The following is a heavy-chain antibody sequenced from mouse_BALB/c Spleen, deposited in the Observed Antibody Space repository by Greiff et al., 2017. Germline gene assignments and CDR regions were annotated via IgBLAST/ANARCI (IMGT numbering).Heavy chain of an antibody. CDR1: GFTFSSYG. J-gene: IGHJ2*01. D-gene: IGHD2-1*01. Sequence: EVQGVESGGGLVQPGGSLKLSCAASGFTFSSYGMSWVRQTPHKRLELVATINSNGGSTYYPDSVKGRFTISRDNAKNTLYLQMSSLKSEDTAMYYCARVIYYGNYPYYFDYWGQGTTLTVSS. CDR3: ARVIYYGNYPYYFDY. CDR2: INSNGGST. V-gene: IGHV5-6-3*01.